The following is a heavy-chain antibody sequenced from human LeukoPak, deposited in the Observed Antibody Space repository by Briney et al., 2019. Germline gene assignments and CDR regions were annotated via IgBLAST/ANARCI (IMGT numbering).Heavy chain of an antibody. CDR2: IYTSGST. Sequence: SETLSLTCTVSGGSISSGSYYWSWIRQPAGKGLEWIGRIYTSGSTNYNPSLKSRVTMSVDTSKNQFSLKLSSVTAADTAVYYCARSITMVRGGMGFFDYWGQGTLVTVSS. D-gene: IGHD3-10*01. J-gene: IGHJ4*02. CDR1: GGSISSGSYY. CDR3: ARSITMVRGGMGFFDY. V-gene: IGHV4-61*02.